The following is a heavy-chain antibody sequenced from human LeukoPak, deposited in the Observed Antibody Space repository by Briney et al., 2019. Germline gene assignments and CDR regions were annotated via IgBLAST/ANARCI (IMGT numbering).Heavy chain of an antibody. D-gene: IGHD3-9*01. J-gene: IGHJ4*02. CDR2: ISSSSSTI. CDR1: GFTFSSYS. V-gene: IGHV3-48*02. CDR3: ARRADVGIRYFDWLSPLDY. Sequence: GGSLRLSCAASGFTFSSYSMNWVRQAPGKGLEWVSYISSSSSTIYYADSVKGRFTISRDNAKNSLYLQMNSLRDEDTAVYYCARRADVGIRYFDWLSPLDYWGQGTLVTVSS.